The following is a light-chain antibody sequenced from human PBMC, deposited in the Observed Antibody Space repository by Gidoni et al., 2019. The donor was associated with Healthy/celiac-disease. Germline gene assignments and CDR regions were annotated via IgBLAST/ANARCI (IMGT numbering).Light chain of an antibody. CDR1: QSVSSSY. V-gene: IGKV3-20*01. Sequence: EIVLTQSPVTLSLSPGERATLSCRASQSVSSSYLAWYQQKPGQEPRLLIYGASSRATGIPDRFSGSGAGTEFTLTISRLEPEDFAVYYCQQYGSSPRFTFXPXTKVDIK. CDR2: GAS. CDR3: QQYGSSPRFT. J-gene: IGKJ3*01.